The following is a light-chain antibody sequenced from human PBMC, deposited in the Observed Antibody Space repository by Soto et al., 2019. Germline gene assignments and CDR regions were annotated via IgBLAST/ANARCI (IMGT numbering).Light chain of an antibody. CDR2: DTS. J-gene: IGKJ5*01. CDR3: QQYGTSEII. V-gene: IGKV3-20*01. CDR1: QSLTNSF. Sequence: EFALTQAPGTLSFSPGEGATLSCSSSQSLTNSFIAWYQQRPGQAPRLLIYDTSSRASGIPDRFSGSGSGTDFTLTISRLETEDFAVFYCQQYGTSEIIFGQGTRLEI.